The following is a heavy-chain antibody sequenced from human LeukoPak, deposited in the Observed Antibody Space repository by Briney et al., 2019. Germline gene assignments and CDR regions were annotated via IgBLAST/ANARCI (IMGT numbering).Heavy chain of an antibody. V-gene: IGHV1-18*01. J-gene: IGHJ4*02. Sequence: ASVKVSCKASGYTFTSYGISWVRQAPGQGLEWMGRISAYNGNTNYAQKLQGRVTMTTDTSTSTAYMELRSLRSDDTAVYYCARENYDSSGYYGFDYWGQGTLVTVSS. CDR2: ISAYNGNT. D-gene: IGHD3-22*01. CDR1: GYTFTSYG. CDR3: ARENYDSSGYYGFDY.